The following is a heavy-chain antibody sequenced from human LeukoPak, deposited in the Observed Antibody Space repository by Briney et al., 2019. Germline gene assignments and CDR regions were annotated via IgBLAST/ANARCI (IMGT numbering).Heavy chain of an antibody. Sequence: GGSLRLSCAASGFTVSSNYMSWVRQAPGKGLEWVSAISGSGGSTYYADSVKGRFTISRDNSKNTLYLQMNSLRAEDTAVYYCAKVAAVGLDYWGQGTLVTVSS. J-gene: IGHJ4*02. D-gene: IGHD6-19*01. CDR2: ISGSGGST. V-gene: IGHV3-23*01. CDR1: GFTVSSNY. CDR3: AKVAAVGLDY.